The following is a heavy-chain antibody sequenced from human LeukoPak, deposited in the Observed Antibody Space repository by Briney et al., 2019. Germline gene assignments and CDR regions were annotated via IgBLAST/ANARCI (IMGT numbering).Heavy chain of an antibody. CDR1: GGSFSGYY. CDR3: ARGPNDFWSGYNSHYFDY. D-gene: IGHD3-3*01. CDR2: INHSGST. J-gene: IGHJ4*02. V-gene: IGHV4-34*01. Sequence: PSETLSLTCAVYGGSFSGYYWSWIRQPPGKGREWIGEINHSGSTNYNPSLKSRVTISVDTSKNQFSLKLSSVTAADTAVYYCARGPNDFWSGYNSHYFDYWGQGTLVTVSS.